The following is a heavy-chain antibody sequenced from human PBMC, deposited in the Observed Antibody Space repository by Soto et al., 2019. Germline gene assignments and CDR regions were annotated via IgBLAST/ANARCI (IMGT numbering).Heavy chain of an antibody. D-gene: IGHD3-16*01. J-gene: IGHJ4*02. V-gene: IGHV3-15*01. Sequence: EVQLVESGGGWVKPGGSLRLSCAASGFTFTNAWLSWVRQAPGKGLEGVGRIKNKTDGGTTDYAAPVKGRFTISRDDSKNTLYLQMNSLKTEDTAVYYCTTAPFYDYVWGSSYWGQGTLVTVSS. CDR1: GFTFTNAW. CDR2: IKNKTDGGTT. CDR3: TTAPFYDYVWGSSY.